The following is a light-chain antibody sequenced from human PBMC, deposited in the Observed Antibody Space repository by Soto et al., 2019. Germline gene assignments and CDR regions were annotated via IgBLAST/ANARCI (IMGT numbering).Light chain of an antibody. V-gene: IGKV1-5*03. CDR2: KAS. Sequence: DVEMTQSPSTLPTSIGDRVTINCRARQNVSNWLAWYQQKPGKARKHLIYKASRLESGVPSRFSAIGSGTDFTLTINSPQSDDFATYCCQQYSKESTFGQGTKLEIK. CDR1: QNVSNW. J-gene: IGKJ2*01. CDR3: QQYSKEST.